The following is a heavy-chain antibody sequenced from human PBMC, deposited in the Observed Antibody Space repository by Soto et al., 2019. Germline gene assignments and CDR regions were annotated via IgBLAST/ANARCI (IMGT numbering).Heavy chain of an antibody. CDR3: ASDPGGPMVAALPYYYYGMDV. Sequence: QVQLVQSGAEVKKPGASVKVSCKASGYTFTSYGISWVRQAPGQGLEWMGWISAYNGNTNYAQKLQGRVTMTTDTSTSTAYMELRSLRSDDTAVYYCASDPGGPMVAALPYYYYGMDVWGQGTTVTVSS. CDR2: ISAYNGNT. J-gene: IGHJ6*02. CDR1: GYTFTSYG. V-gene: IGHV1-18*01. D-gene: IGHD2-15*01.